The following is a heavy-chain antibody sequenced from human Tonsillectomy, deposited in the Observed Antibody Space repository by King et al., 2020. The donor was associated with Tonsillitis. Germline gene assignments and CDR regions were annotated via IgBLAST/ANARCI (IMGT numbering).Heavy chain of an antibody. D-gene: IGHD3-22*01. V-gene: IGHV4-59*01. CDR2: IYYSGST. CDR1: GGSISSYY. J-gene: IGHJ4*02. Sequence: QLQESGPGLVKPSETLSLTCTVSGGSISSYYWSWIRQPPGKGLEWIGYIYYSGSTNYNPSLKSRVTISVDTSKNQFSLKLSSVTAADTAVYYCARVPVDPSSGYYSTPPYFDYWGQGTLVTVSS. CDR3: ARVPVDPSSGYYSTPPYFDY.